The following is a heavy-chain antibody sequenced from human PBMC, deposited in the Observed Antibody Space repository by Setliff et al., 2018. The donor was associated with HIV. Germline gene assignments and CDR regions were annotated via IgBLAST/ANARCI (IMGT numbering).Heavy chain of an antibody. CDR2: IYYNGNT. J-gene: IGHJ4*02. CDR1: GGPITSRY. V-gene: IGHV4-59*11. Sequence: SETLSLTCTVSGGPITSRYWSWIRQPPGKGLEWIGTIYYNGNTNYSPSLKSRVTISEDTSKKQVSLKLRSVTAADTAVYYCARGIDNFWSGYIAWGQGTLVTVSS. D-gene: IGHD3-3*01. CDR3: ARGIDNFWSGYIA.